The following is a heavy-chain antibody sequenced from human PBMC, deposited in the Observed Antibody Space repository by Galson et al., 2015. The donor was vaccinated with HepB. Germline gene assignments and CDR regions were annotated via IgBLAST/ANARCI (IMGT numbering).Heavy chain of an antibody. V-gene: IGHV7-4-1*02. CDR1: GYTFTSYA. CDR3: ARGPAAIFYYYMDV. D-gene: IGHD2-2*01. J-gene: IGHJ6*03. CDR2: INTNTGSP. Sequence: SVKVSCKASGYTFTSYAMTWVRQAPGQGLEWMGWINTNTGSPTYAQGFTGRFVFSLDTSVSTAYLQISSLKAEDTAVYYCARGPAAIFYYYMDVWGKGTTVTVSS.